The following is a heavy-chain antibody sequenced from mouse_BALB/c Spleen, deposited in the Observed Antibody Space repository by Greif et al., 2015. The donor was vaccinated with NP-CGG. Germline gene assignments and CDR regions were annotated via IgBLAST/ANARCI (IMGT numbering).Heavy chain of an antibody. V-gene: IGHV14-4*02. D-gene: IGHD3-1*01. CDR1: GFNIKDYY. CDR3: NEGATFAY. Sequence: VQLQQPGAELVRSGASVKLSCTASGFNIKDYYMHWVKQRPEQGLEWIGWIDPENGDTEYAPKFQGKATMTADTSSNTAYLQLSSLTSEDTAVYYCNEGATFAYWGQGTLVTVSA. CDR2: IDPENGDT. J-gene: IGHJ3*01.